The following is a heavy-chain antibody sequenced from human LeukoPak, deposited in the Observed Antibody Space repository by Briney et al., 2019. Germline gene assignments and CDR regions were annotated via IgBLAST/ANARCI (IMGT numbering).Heavy chain of an antibody. CDR3: ARGYGSGSYYKSYYYYYMDV. CDR2: IYYSGST. D-gene: IGHD3-10*01. CDR1: GGSISSGGYS. V-gene: IGHV4-30-4*07. J-gene: IGHJ6*03. Sequence: SETLSLTCAVSGGSISSGGYSWSWIRQPPGKGLEWIGYIYYSGSTYYNPSLKSRVTISVDTSKNQFSLKLSSVTAADTAVYYCARGYGSGSYYKSYYYYYMDVWGKGTTVTVSS.